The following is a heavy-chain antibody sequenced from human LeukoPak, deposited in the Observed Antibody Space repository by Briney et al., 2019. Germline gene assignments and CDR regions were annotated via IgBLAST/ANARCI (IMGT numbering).Heavy chain of an antibody. V-gene: IGHV4-59*12. CDR3: ARRDSSGYYFKDMDY. D-gene: IGHD3-22*01. CDR1: GGSISSYY. CDR2: IHYSGST. Sequence: SETLSLTCTVSGGSISSYYWTWIRQPPGKGLVWIGYIHYSGSTNYNPSLKSRVTISVDTSKNQFSLKLSSVTAADTAVYYCARRDSSGYYFKDMDYWGQGTLVTVSS. J-gene: IGHJ4*02.